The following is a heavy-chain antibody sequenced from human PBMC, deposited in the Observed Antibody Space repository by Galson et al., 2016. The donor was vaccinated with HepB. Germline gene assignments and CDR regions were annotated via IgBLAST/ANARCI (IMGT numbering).Heavy chain of an antibody. CDR1: GASISNSSSYY. J-gene: IGHJ4*02. Sequence: LSLTCSVSGASISNSSSYYWGWIRQPPGKGLEWIASISYSGSTTYYNPSLESRVTISIDTSKNQFSLKLNSVTAADTAVYYCARVPASTRFDYWGQGTLVTVSS. D-gene: IGHD3-3*02. V-gene: IGHV4-39*07. CDR2: ISYSGST. CDR3: ARVPASTRFDY.